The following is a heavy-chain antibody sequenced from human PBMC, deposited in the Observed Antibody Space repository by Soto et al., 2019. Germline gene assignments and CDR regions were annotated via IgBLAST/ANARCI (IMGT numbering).Heavy chain of an antibody. D-gene: IGHD3-10*01. CDR1: EFTISSYI. CDR3: ARPPVRGAYDAFDI. J-gene: IGHJ3*02. CDR2: ISSSSSTI. Sequence: PGGSMIVSCAASEFTISSYIRNWVHTTPGKGLEWVSYISSSSSTIYYADSVKGRFTISRDNAKNSLYLQMNSLRAEDTAVYFCARPPVRGAYDAFDIWGQGTMVTVSS. V-gene: IGHV3-48*01.